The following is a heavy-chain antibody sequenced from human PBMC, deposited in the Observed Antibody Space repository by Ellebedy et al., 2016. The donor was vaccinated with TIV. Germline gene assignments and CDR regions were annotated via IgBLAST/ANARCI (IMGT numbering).Heavy chain of an antibody. CDR1: GFTFSNYA. V-gene: IGHV3-30*18. Sequence: GESLKISCAASGFTFSNYAMHWVRQAPGKGLEWVAVISSDASNEYYADSVKGRFTVSRDNSRNTMRLQMNSLRPEDTAMYYCAKNGAGGVAVAGPFDYWGQGTVVTVSS. CDR3: AKNGAGGVAVAGPFDY. CDR2: ISSDASNE. J-gene: IGHJ4*02. D-gene: IGHD6-19*01.